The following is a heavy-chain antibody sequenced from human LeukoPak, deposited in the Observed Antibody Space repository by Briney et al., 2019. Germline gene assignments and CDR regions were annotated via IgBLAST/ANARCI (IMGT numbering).Heavy chain of an antibody. J-gene: IGHJ4*02. V-gene: IGHV1-69*13. CDR1: GGTFSSYA. D-gene: IGHD3-10*01. CDR3: ARDLHPYYYGSGSYYPHYNFDY. CDR2: IIPIFGTA. Sequence: SVKVSCKASGGTFSSYAISWVRQAPGQGLEWMGGIIPIFGTANYAQKFQGRVTITADESTSTAYMELSSLRSEDTAVYYCARDLHPYYYGSGSYYPHYNFDYWGQGTLVTVSS.